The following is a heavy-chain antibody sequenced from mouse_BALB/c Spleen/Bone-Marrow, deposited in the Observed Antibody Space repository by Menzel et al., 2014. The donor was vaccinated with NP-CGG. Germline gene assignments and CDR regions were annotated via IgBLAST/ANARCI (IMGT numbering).Heavy chain of an antibody. Sequence: EVQLQQSGAELVKPGASVKLSCTASGFNIEDTYMHWVKQRPEQGLEWIGRIDPANGNTKCDPKFQGKATITADTSSNTAYLQLSSLTSENTAVYYCARWEYYAMDYWGQGTSVTVSS. D-gene: IGHD4-1*01. V-gene: IGHV14-3*02. J-gene: IGHJ4*01. CDR1: GFNIEDTY. CDR3: ARWEYYAMDY. CDR2: IDPANGNT.